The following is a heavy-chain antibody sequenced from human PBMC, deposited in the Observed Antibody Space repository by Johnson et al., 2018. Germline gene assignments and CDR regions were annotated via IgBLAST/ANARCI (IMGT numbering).Heavy chain of an antibody. CDR2: ISSSSSYI. J-gene: IGHJ3*02. Sequence: VQLVQSGGGLVKPGGSLRLSCAASGFTFSSYSMNWVRQAPGKGLEWVSSISSSSSYIYYADSVKGRFTISRDNAKNSLYLQMNSLRAEDTALYHCAREFMSGAFDIWGQGTMVTVSS. CDR1: GFTFSSYS. V-gene: IGHV3-21*04. CDR3: AREFMSGAFDI. D-gene: IGHD3-10*02.